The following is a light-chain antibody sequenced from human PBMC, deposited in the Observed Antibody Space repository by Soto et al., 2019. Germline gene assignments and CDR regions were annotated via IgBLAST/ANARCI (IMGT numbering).Light chain of an antibody. V-gene: IGKV3D-20*01. Sequence: IVLTQSPATLSLSPGERATLSCGASQSVGTYVAWYKQKPGLAPRLVIFDSSTRPTGIPDRFSGSGSGTDFTLTISRLEPEDFAVYFCQQYGNSPQITFGQGTKVDIK. CDR3: QQYGNSPQIT. CDR2: DSS. J-gene: IGKJ1*01. CDR1: QSVGTY.